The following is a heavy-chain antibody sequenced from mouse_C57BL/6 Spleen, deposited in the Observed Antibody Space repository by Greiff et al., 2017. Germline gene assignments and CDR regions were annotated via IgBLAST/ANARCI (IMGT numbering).Heavy chain of an antibody. CDR1: GYTFTDHT. CDR3: ASIYYGNTYAMDY. D-gene: IGHD2-1*01. CDR2: IYPRDGST. V-gene: IGHV1-78*01. J-gene: IGHJ4*01. Sequence: VKLQQSDAELVKPGASVKISCKVSGYTFTDHTIHWMKQRPEQGLEWIGYIYPRDGSTKYNEKFKGKATLTADKSSSTAYMQLNSLTSEDSAVYFCASIYYGNTYAMDYWGQGTSVTVSS.